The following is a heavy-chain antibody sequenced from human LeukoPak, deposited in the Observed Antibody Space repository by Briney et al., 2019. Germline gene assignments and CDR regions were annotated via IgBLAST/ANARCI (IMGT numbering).Heavy chain of an antibody. CDR1: GYIFTSYL. D-gene: IGHD4-23*01. Sequence: GESLKISCEGSGYIFTSYLITLGRQMPGKGLGWMGIIYPGESDTRYSPSFQGQVTISADKSISTAYLQWSSLKASDTAMYYCARRSYGGKDFDYWGQGTLVTVSS. CDR2: IYPGESDT. V-gene: IGHV5-51*01. J-gene: IGHJ4*02. CDR3: ARRSYGGKDFDY.